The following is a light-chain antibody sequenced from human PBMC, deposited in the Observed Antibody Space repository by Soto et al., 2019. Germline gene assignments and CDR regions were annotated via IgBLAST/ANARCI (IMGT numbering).Light chain of an antibody. CDR2: EVS. CDR3: SSYSRSTAYV. J-gene: IGLJ1*01. Sequence: QSVLTQPRSVSGSPGQSVTISCTGTGSDVGRYDYVSWHQLHPGKAPKLIIYEVSNRPSGVSNRFSGFKSGNTASLTISGLQAEDEADYYCSSYSRSTAYVFGTGTKVTVL. V-gene: IGLV2-14*01. CDR1: GSDVGRYDY.